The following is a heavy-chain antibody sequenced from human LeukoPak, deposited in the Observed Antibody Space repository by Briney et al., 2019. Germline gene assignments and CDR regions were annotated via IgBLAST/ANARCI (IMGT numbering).Heavy chain of an antibody. CDR3: AWHTAEKYNWFDR. Sequence: PSETLSLTCTVSGGSISNYYWSWIRQPPGKGLEWIGYIYYSGSTNYNPSLKSRVTISVDTSKNQFSLKLSSVTAADTAVYYCAWHTAEKYNWFDRWGQGTLVTVSS. D-gene: IGHD5-24*01. J-gene: IGHJ5*02. CDR2: IYYSGST. CDR1: GGSISNYY. V-gene: IGHV4-59*08.